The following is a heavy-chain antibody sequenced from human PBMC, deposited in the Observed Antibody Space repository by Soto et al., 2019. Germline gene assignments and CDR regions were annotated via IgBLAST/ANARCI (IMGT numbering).Heavy chain of an antibody. J-gene: IGHJ5*02. D-gene: IGHD1-1*01. V-gene: IGHV1-2*02. CDR3: ASHDPGARLDP. CDR1: RYIFTAYF. CDR2: INPNNGAT. Sequence: QVQLVQSGAEVTKPGASVKVSCKAPRYIFTAYFMHCVRQAPGQGLEWMGWINPNNGATHYGLSFQGRVTMTRDTSISTAYMELSSLRSDDKAVYYCASHDPGARLDPWGQGTLVIVAS.